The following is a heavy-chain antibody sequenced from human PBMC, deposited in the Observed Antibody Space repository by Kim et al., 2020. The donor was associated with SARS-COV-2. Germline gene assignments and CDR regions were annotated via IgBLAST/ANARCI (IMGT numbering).Heavy chain of an antibody. V-gene: IGHV3-30*04. CDR2: ISADGSKK. J-gene: IGHJ4*02. D-gene: IGHD2-15*01. Sequence: GGSLRLSCAASGFNFRGSAMHWVRQAPGKGLEWVTVISADGSKKYYVDSVKGRFTISRDNSENTLYLELNNVRIEDTAVYYCARGVLLPDYWGQGTLVTVPS. CDR1: GFNFRGSA. CDR3: ARGVLLPDY.